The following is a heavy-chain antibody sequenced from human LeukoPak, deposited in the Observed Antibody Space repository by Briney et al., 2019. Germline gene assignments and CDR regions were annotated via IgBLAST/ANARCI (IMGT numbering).Heavy chain of an antibody. V-gene: IGHV3-74*03. CDR1: GFTFSSYW. CDR3: AKGGLRVTDY. J-gene: IGHJ4*02. Sequence: GGSLRPSCAASGFTFSSYWMHWVRQAPGKGLVWVSRVNNDGSSTTYADSVKGRFTISRDNAKNTLYLQMNSLRAEDTAVYYCAKGGLRVTDYWGQGTLVTVSS. D-gene: IGHD5/OR15-5a*01. CDR2: VNNDGSST.